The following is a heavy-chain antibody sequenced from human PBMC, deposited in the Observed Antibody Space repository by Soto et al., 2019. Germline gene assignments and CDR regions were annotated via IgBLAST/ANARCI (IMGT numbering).Heavy chain of an antibody. CDR3: ARDSPYYYGMDV. J-gene: IGHJ6*02. CDR1: GFTFSSYG. V-gene: IGHV3-33*01. Sequence: GGSLRLSCAASGFTFSSYGMHWVRQAPGKGQEWVAVIWYDGSNKYYADSVKGRFTISRDNSKNTLYLQMNSLRAEDTAVYYCARDSPYYYGMDVWGQGTTVTVSS. CDR2: IWYDGSNK.